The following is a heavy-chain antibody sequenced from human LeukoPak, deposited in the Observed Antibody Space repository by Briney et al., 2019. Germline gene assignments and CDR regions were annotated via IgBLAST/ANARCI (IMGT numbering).Heavy chain of an antibody. J-gene: IGHJ4*02. CDR2: ISAYNGDT. Sequence: ASVKASCKSSGYTFTNYGISWVRQAPGQGLEWMGWISAYNGDTNYAQKFQGRVTMTTDTSTSTAYMDLRSLRSDDTAVYYCARGPVAMPVYFDYWGQGTLVTVSS. CDR1: GYTFTNYG. D-gene: IGHD2-2*01. CDR3: ARGPVAMPVYFDY. V-gene: IGHV1-18*01.